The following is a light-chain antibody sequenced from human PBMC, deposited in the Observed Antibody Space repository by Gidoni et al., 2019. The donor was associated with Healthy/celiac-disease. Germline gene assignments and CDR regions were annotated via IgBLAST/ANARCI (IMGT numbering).Light chain of an antibody. Sequence: SSELTQDPAVSVAFGQTVRITCQGDSLRSYYASWYQQKPGQAPVLFIYGKNNRPSGIPDRFSGYSSGNTASLTITGAQAEDEADYYCNSRDSSGNHYVCGTGTKVTVL. CDR1: SLRSYY. J-gene: IGLJ1*01. CDR2: GKN. CDR3: NSRDSSGNHYV. V-gene: IGLV3-19*01.